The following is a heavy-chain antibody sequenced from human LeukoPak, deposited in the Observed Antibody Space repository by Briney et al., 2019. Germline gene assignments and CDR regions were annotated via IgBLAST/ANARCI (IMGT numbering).Heavy chain of an antibody. V-gene: IGHV3-48*04. CDR1: GFTFSSYS. CDR3: ARPSGDYSNSWYAY. CDR2: ISSSSGTI. J-gene: IGHJ4*02. Sequence: GGSLRLSCAASGFTFSSYSMNWVRQAPGKGLEWVSYISSSSGTIYYADSVKGRFTISRDNAKNSLYLQMNSLRADDTAVYYCARPSGDYSNSWYAYWGQGTLVTVSS. D-gene: IGHD6-13*01.